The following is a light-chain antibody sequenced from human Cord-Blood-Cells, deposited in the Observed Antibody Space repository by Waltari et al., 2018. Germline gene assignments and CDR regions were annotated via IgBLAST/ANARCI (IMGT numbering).Light chain of an antibody. Sequence: IVLTQSPATLSLSPREGAPLPCRVSQSVSSYLAWYQQKPGQAPRLLIYDASNRATGIPARFSGSGSGTDFTLTISSLEPEDFAVYYCQQRSNWPPFTFGPGTKVDIK. J-gene: IGKJ3*01. V-gene: IGKV3-11*01. CDR1: QSVSSY. CDR2: DAS. CDR3: QQRSNWPPFT.